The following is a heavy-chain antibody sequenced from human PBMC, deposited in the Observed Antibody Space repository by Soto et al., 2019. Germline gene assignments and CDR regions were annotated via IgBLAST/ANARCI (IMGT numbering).Heavy chain of an antibody. CDR1: GFTFSSYA. D-gene: IGHD4-4*01. V-gene: IGHV3-30-3*01. CDR2: ISYDGSSK. J-gene: IGHJ2*01. Sequence: QVQLVESGGGVVQPGRSLRLSCAASGFTFSSYAMHWVRQVPGKGLEWVAVISYDGSSKYYADSVKDRFTISRDNSKHTLYLQMNSLRAEDTAVYYCARPLWRDDYNWGYFDLWGRGTLVTVSS. CDR3: ARPLWRDDYNWGYFDL.